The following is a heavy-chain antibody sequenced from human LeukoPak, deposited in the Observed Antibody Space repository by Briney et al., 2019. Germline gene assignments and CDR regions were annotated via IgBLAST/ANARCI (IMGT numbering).Heavy chain of an antibody. J-gene: IGHJ4*02. CDR2: IRYDGSNK. Sequence: PGGSLRLSCAASGFTFSSYGMHWVRQAPGKGLEWVAFIRYDGSNKYYADSVKDRFTISRDNSKNTLYLQMNSLRAEDTVVYYCAKDEEWYYYGSGSYTDYWGQGTLVTVSS. D-gene: IGHD3-10*01. CDR1: GFTFSSYG. V-gene: IGHV3-30*02. CDR3: AKDEEWYYYGSGSYTDY.